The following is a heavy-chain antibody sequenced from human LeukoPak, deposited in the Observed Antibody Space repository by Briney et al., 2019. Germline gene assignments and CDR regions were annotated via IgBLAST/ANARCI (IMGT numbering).Heavy chain of an antibody. CDR1: GGSISSYY. CDR3: ARDWWDYDILTGYYTRSWYFDL. D-gene: IGHD3-9*01. V-gene: IGHV4-4*07. Sequence: SETLSPTCTVSGGSISSYYWSWIRQPAGKGLEWIGRIYTSGSTNYNPSLKSRVTMSVDTSKNQFSLKLSSVTAADTAVYYCARDWWDYDILTGYYTRSWYFDLWGRGTLVTVSS. CDR2: IYTSGST. J-gene: IGHJ2*01.